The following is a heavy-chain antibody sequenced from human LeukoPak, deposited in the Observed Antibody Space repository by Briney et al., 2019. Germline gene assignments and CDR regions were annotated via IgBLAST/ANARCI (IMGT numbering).Heavy chain of an antibody. D-gene: IGHD3-22*01. CDR1: GRSISSYY. Sequence: SETLSLTCTVSGRSISSYYWSWVRQPPGKGLEWIGYIYTSGSTNYNPSLKSRVTMSVDTSKNQFSLKLSSWIAADTAAYYCAGDSVDSSGYYYRDYWGQGTLVTVPS. J-gene: IGHJ4*02. CDR3: AGDSVDSSGYYYRDY. V-gene: IGHV4-4*08. CDR2: IYTSGST.